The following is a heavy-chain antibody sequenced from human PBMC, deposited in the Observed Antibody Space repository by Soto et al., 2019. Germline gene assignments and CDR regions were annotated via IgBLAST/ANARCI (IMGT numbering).Heavy chain of an antibody. D-gene: IGHD1-26*01. V-gene: IGHV3-33*01. J-gene: IGHJ6*02. CDR1: GFTFSSYG. CDR2: IWYDGSNK. Sequence: SLRLSCAASGFTFSSYGMHWVRQAPGKGLEWVAVIWYDGSNKYYADSVKGRFTISRDNSKNTLYLQMDSLRAEDTAVYYCARELPNLDYYYYGMDVWGQGTTVTVSS. CDR3: ARELPNLDYYYYGMDV.